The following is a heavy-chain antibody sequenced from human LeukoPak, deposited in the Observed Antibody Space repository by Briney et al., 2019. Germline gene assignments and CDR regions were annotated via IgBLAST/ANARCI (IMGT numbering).Heavy chain of an antibody. V-gene: IGHV4-34*01. CDR1: GGSFSGYY. J-gene: IGHJ4*02. Sequence: SETLSLTCAVYGGSFSGYYWSWIRQPPGKGLEWIGEINHSGSTNYNPSLKSRVTISVDTSKNQFSLKLSSVTAADTAVYYCARGIAVVPAVSFDYWGQGTLVTVSS. CDR2: INHSGST. CDR3: ARGIAVVPAVSFDY. D-gene: IGHD2-2*01.